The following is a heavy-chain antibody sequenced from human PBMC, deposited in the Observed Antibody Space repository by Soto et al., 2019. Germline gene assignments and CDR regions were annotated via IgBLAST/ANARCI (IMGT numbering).Heavy chain of an antibody. CDR3: AKDTGDCSGNRCYLTDY. CDR2: ISHDGNNK. Sequence: QVQLVESGGGVVQPGRSLRLSCAASGFTFSSKGMHWVRQAPGKGLEWVAVISHDGNNKYYVDSVKGRFTISKDNSRNTLYLQMNYLRAEDTAMYYCAKDTGDCSGNRCYLTDYWGQGTLVTVSS. V-gene: IGHV3-30*18. D-gene: IGHD2-15*01. CDR1: GFTFSSKG. J-gene: IGHJ4*02.